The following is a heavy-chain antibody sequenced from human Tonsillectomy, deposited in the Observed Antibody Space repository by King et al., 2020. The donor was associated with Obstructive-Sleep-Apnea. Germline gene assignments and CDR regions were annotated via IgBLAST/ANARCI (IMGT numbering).Heavy chain of an antibody. D-gene: IGHD3-10*01. J-gene: IGHJ5*02. CDR1: GCSITSSPYY. Sequence: LQLQESGPGLVKASETLSLTCTVSGCSITSSPYYWGWIRQPPGKGLEWSGSIYYIWSPYYNPSLKRRITISVDTSKNQFFLKLSSVTAADTAVYYCASLEVGTMGWFDPWGQGTLVTVSS. V-gene: IGHV4-39*07. CDR3: ASLEVGTMGWFDP. CDR2: IYYIWSP.